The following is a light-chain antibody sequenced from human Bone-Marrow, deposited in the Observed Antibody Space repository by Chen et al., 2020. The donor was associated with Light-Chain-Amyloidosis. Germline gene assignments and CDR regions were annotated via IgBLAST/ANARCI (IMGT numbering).Light chain of an antibody. CDR2: DAS. CDR3: HQYENLPFT. Sequence: DIQMTQSPSSLSAPVGDRVIISCQASQDIITSLNWFQLKPGKAPKLLIYDASNLQTGVPSRFTGSGSGTHFTLAISSLHPDDIATYYCHQYENLPFTFGPGTKVEMK. J-gene: IGKJ3*01. CDR1: QDIITS. V-gene: IGKV1-33*01.